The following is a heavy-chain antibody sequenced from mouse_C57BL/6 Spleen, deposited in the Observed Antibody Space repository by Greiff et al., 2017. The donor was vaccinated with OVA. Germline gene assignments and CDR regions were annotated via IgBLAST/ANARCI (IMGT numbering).Heavy chain of an antibody. Sequence: QVQLQQPGAELVRPGSSVKLSCKASGYTFPSYWMPWVKQRPIPGLEWIGNINPSDSDTHYTQKFKDKATLTVDKSASTAYMQLSSLTSEDFAVYDCARGGDYDDWYFDVWGTGTTVTVSS. D-gene: IGHD2-4*01. CDR1: GYTFPSYW. CDR2: INPSDSDT. J-gene: IGHJ1*03. V-gene: IGHV1-52*01. CDR3: ARGGDYDDWYFDV.